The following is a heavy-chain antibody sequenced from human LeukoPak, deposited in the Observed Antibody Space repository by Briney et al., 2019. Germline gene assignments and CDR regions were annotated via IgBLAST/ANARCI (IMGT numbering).Heavy chain of an antibody. J-gene: IGHJ4*02. Sequence: SVKVSCKASGGTFSSYAITWVRQAPGQGLEWMGRIIPILGIATYAQNFQGRVTITADKSTSTAYMELGSLRSEDTAVYYCARDLVVSCSSTSCSVAPSDFWGQGTLVTVSS. CDR1: GGTFSSYA. D-gene: IGHD2-2*01. CDR2: IIPILGIA. CDR3: ARDLVVSCSSTSCSVAPSDF. V-gene: IGHV1-69*04.